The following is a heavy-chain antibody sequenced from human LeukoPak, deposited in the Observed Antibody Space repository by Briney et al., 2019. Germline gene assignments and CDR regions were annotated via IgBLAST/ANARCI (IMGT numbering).Heavy chain of an antibody. CDR3: ARNDYGSGNYWTF. CDR2: VNPSGGST. D-gene: IGHD3-10*01. Sequence: ASVKVSCKASGYNFAIYYMRWVRQAPGQGLEWMGMVNPSGGSTDYAQKFQGRVTVTRDSSTSTVYMELSSLRSEDTAIYYCARNDYGSGNYWTFWGQGTLVTVSS. J-gene: IGHJ4*02. V-gene: IGHV1-46*01. CDR1: GYNFAIYY.